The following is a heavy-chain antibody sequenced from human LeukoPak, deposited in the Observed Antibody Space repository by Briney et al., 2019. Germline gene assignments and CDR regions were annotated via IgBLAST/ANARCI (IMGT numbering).Heavy chain of an antibody. CDR1: GFTVSSDY. D-gene: IGHD1-14*01. V-gene: IGHV3-53*01. Sequence: GGSLRLSCAASGFTVSSDYMNWVRQAPGKGLEWVSLIYSGGNTYYADSVRGRFTISRDNSKNTLHLQMNSLRVEDTAVYYCARGSNRVFDPWGQGTLVTVSS. J-gene: IGHJ5*02. CDR3: ARGSNRVFDP. CDR2: IYSGGNT.